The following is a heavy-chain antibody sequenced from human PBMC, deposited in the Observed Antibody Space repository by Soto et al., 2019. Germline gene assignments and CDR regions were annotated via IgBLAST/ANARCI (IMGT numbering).Heavy chain of an antibody. CDR1: GFTFSSYE. J-gene: IGHJ6*02. CDR3: ARAFTIFGVVPSNYYYGMDV. CDR2: ISSSGSTI. Sequence: GGSLRLSCAASGFTFSSYEMNWVRQAPGKGLEWVSYISSSGSTIYYADSVKGRFTISRGNAKNSLYLQMNSLRAEDTAVYYCARAFTIFGVVPSNYYYGMDVWGQGTTVTVSS. V-gene: IGHV3-48*03. D-gene: IGHD3-3*01.